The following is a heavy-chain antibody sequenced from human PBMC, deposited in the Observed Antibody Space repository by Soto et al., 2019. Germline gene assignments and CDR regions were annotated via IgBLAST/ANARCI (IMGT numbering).Heavy chain of an antibody. CDR2: IWYDGSNK. Sequence: QVQLVESGGGVVQPGRSLRLSCTASGFTFRSYGMHWVRQAPGKGLEWVAVIWYDGSNKYYADSVKGRFTISRDKSKNTLYLQMNSLRAEDTAMYFCAKDGEVLGSLYYFDYWGQGTLVAVSS. J-gene: IGHJ4*02. D-gene: IGHD3-10*01. CDR1: GFTFRSYG. V-gene: IGHV3-33*03. CDR3: AKDGEVLGSLYYFDY.